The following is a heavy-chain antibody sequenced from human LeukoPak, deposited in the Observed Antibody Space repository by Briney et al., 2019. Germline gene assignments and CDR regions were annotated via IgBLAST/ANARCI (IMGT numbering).Heavy chain of an antibody. CDR3: ARQGYCSSTSCYMGGAYNWFDP. J-gene: IGHJ5*02. CDR2: IYTSGST. Sequence: PSETLSLTCTVPGGSISSYYWSWIRQPPGKGLEWIGYIYTSGSTNYNPSLKSRVTISVDTSKNQFSLKLSSVTAADTAVYYCARQGYCSSTSCYMGGAYNWFDPWGQGTLVTVSS. V-gene: IGHV4-4*09. D-gene: IGHD2-2*02. CDR1: GGSISSYY.